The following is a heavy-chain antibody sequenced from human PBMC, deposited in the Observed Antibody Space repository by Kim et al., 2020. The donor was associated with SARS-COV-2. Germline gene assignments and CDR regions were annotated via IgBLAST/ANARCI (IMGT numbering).Heavy chain of an antibody. CDR3: ARPLQDNWNSDGMDV. Sequence: PSFQGHVTISADKSISTAYLQWSSLKASDTAMYYCARPLQDNWNSDGMDVWGQGTTVTVSS. J-gene: IGHJ6*02. D-gene: IGHD1-7*01. V-gene: IGHV5-10-1*01.